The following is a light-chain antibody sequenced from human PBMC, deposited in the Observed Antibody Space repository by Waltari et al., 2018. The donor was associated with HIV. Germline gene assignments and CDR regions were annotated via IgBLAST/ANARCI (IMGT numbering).Light chain of an antibody. CDR1: GSDVGYYNL. J-gene: IGLJ3*02. CDR3: CSDELTSTWV. Sequence: QSALTQPASVSGSPGQSITISCTGTGSDVGYYNLVSWYQQHPGTAPKLLIYEVTKRPSGVSNRFSGSKSVNTASLTISGLQAEDEADYYCCSDELTSTWVFGGGTRLTVL. V-gene: IGLV2-23*02. CDR2: EVT.